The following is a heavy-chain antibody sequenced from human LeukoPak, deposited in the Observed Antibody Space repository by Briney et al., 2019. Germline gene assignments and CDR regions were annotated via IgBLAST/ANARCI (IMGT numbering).Heavy chain of an antibody. Sequence: ASVKVSCKASGYTFTGYYMHWVRQAPGQGLEWMGWINPIIGSTNYAQKFQGRVTMTRDTSISTAYMELSRLRSDDTAVYYCARSHGGITIRYWFDPWGQGTLVTVSS. D-gene: IGHD3-3*01. V-gene: IGHV1-2*02. J-gene: IGHJ5*02. CDR3: ARSHGGITIRYWFDP. CDR1: GYTFTGYY. CDR2: INPIIGST.